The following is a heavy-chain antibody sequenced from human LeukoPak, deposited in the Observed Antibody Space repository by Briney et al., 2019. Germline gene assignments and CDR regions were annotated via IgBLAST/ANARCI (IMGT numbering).Heavy chain of an antibody. CDR2: ISSSSSYI. D-gene: IGHD6-19*01. CDR3: ARAFGDSSGCFDY. J-gene: IGHJ4*02. V-gene: IGHV3-21*01. Sequence: GSLRLSCAASGFTFTDYSMSWVRQAPGKGLEWVSSISSSSSYIYYADSVKGRFTISRDNAKNSLYLQMNSLRAEDTAVYYCARAFGDSSGCFDYWGQGTLVTVSS. CDR1: GFTFTDYS.